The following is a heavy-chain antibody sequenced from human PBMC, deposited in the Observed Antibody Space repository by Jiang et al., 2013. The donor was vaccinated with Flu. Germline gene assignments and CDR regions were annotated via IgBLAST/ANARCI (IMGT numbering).Heavy chain of an antibody. CDR3: ARHRFNRGRGTPSYNWFDP. V-gene: IGHV5-51*01. CDR1: GYSFTSYW. J-gene: IGHJ5*02. D-gene: IGHD1-26*01. Sequence: GAEVKKPGQSLKISCKGSGYSFTSYWIGWVRQMPGKGLEWMGIIYPVDSDTRYSPSFQGQVTISADKSINTAYLQWSSLKASDTAMYYCARHRFNRGRGTPSYNWFDPWGQGTLVTVSS. CDR2: IYPVDSDT.